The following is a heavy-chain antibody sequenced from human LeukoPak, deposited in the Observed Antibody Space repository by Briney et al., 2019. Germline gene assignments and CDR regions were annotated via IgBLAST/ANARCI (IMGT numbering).Heavy chain of an antibody. CDR3: AKDPSSGYYIRYFDY. D-gene: IGHD3-22*01. J-gene: IGHJ4*02. V-gene: IGHV3-30*04. Sequence: QPGGSLRLSCAASGFTFSSYAMHWVRQAPGKGLEWVAVISYDGSNKYYADSVKGRFTISRDNSKNTLYLQMNSLRAEDTAVYYCAKDPSSGYYIRYFDYWGQGTLVTVSS. CDR1: GFTFSSYA. CDR2: ISYDGSNK.